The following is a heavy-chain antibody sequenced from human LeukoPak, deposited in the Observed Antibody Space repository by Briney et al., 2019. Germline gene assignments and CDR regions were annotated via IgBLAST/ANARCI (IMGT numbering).Heavy chain of an antibody. J-gene: IGHJ4*02. CDR3: ARGPSLHYYDSSGYFDY. CDR1: GGSFSGYY. CDR2: INHSGST. V-gene: IGHV4-34*01. D-gene: IGHD3-22*01. Sequence: SETLSLTCAVYGGSFSGYYWSWTRQPPGKGLEWIGEINHSGSTNYNPSLKSRVTISVDTSKNQFSLKLSSVTAADTAVYYCARGPSLHYYDSSGYFDYWGQGTLVTVSS.